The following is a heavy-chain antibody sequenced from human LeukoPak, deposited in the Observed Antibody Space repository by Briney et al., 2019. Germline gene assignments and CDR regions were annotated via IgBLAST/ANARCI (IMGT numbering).Heavy chain of an antibody. CDR1: GGSFSGYF. V-gene: IGHV4-34*01. J-gene: IGHJ5*02. Sequence: KASETLSLTCAVYGGSFSGYFWTWIRQPPGKGLEWIGEINHSGSTHHNPSLKSRVTISIDTSKNQISLKLSSVTAADTAVYYCARGPESGSYFAWFGPWGQGTLVTVSS. D-gene: IGHD3-10*01. CDR3: ARGPESGSYFAWFGP. CDR2: INHSGST.